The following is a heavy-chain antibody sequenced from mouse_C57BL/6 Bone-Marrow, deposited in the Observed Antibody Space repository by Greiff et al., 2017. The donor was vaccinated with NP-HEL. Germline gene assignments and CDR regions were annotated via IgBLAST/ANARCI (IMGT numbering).Heavy chain of an antibody. CDR1: GYTFTSYW. CDR2: IHPNSGST. V-gene: IGHV1-64*01. Sequence: QVQLQQPGAELVKPGASVKLSCKASGYTFTSYWMHWVKQRPGQGLEWIGMIHPNSGSTNYNEKFKSKATLTVDKSSSTAYMQLNSLTSEDSAAYYCASPRFYYGSSYLGYWGQGTTLTVSS. D-gene: IGHD1-1*01. CDR3: ASPRFYYGSSYLGY. J-gene: IGHJ2*01.